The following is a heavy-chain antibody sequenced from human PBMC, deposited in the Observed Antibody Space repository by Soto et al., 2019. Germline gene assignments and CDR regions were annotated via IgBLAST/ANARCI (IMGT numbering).Heavy chain of an antibody. CDR2: IYYSGST. D-gene: IGHD6-13*01. V-gene: IGHV4-61*05. J-gene: IGHJ6*04. CDR1: GGSISSSSYY. CDR3: XRQLSKDSSSWYSMDV. Sequence: SETLSLTCTVSGGSISSSSYYWGWIRQPPGKGLEWIGYIYYSGSTNYNPSLKSRVTISVDTSKNQFSLKLSSVTAADTAVYXCXRQLSKDSSSWYSMDVWGKGTTVTVS.